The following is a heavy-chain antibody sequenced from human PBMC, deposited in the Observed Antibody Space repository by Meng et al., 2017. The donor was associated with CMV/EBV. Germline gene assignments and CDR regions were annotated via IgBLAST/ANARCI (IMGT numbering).Heavy chain of an antibody. CDR2: IIPIFGTA. CDR3: ARDYSGIAARPGFDP. J-gene: IGHJ5*02. D-gene: IGHD6-6*01. Sequence: QVQLVQSGAEVKKPGYSVKVSCKASGGTFSSCAISWVRQAPGQGLEWMGGIIPIFGTANYAQKFQGRVTITADESTSTAYMELSSLRSEDTAVYYCARDYSGIAARPGFDPWGQGTLVTVSS. V-gene: IGHV1-69*12. CDR1: GGTFSSCA.